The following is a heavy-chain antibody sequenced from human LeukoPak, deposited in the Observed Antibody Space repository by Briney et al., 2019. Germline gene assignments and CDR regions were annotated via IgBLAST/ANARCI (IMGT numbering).Heavy chain of an antibody. Sequence: ASVTVSCKASGYTFTSYSFSWVLHAPGQGLEWMGWFSAYNGNTNYEQKFERRVTMTTATSTSTADMELRSLRSDDTAMYYCARGTRNPRFSSSWYYFDHWGQGTLVTVPS. CDR3: ARGTRNPRFSSSWYYFDH. D-gene: IGHD6-13*01. J-gene: IGHJ4*02. V-gene: IGHV1-18*01. CDR2: FSAYNGNT. CDR1: GYTFTSYS.